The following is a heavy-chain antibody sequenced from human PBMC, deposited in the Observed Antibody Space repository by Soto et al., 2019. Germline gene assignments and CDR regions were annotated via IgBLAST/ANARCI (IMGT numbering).Heavy chain of an antibody. CDR3: ARATRTWFAP. J-gene: IGHJ5*02. Sequence: PSQTLSLACAISGDSVSSNSATWNWIRQSPSRGLEWLGRTYYRSKWYNEYAVSVKSRITINPDTSKNQFSLQSNSVTPEDTAVYYCARATRTWFAPWGQEPWSPSPQ. CDR2: TYYRSKWYN. CDR1: GDSVSSNSAT. V-gene: IGHV6-1*01. D-gene: IGHD4-17*01.